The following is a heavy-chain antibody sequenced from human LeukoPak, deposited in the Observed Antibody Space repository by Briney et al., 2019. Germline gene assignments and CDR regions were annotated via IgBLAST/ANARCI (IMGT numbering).Heavy chain of an antibody. Sequence: PSETLSLTCTVSGGSISSYYWSWIRQPPGKGLEWIGYIYYSGSTNNNPSLKSRVTISVDTSKNQFSLKLSSVTAADTAVYYCARDAQYGIPAEPYWYFDLWGRGTLVTVSS. CDR3: ARDAQYGIPAEPYWYFDL. CDR2: IYYSGST. D-gene: IGHD2-2*01. V-gene: IGHV4-59*01. J-gene: IGHJ2*01. CDR1: GGSISSYY.